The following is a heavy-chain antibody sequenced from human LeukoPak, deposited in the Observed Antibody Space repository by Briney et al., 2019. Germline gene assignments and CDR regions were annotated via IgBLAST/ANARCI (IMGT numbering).Heavy chain of an antibody. CDR3: ARMGSDSSGYYYDWFDP. J-gene: IGHJ5*02. CDR1: GFTFSSYS. CDR2: ISTSSIYI. V-gene: IGHV3-21*01. D-gene: IGHD3-22*01. Sequence: GGSLRLSCAASGFTFSSYSMNWVRQAPGKGLEWVSSISTSSIYIYYADSVKGRFTISRDNAKKSMYLQMNSLRAEDTAVYYCARMGSDSSGYYYDWFDPWGQGTLVTVSS.